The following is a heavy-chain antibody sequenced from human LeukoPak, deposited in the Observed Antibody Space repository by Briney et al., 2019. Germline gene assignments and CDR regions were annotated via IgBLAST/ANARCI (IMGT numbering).Heavy chain of an antibody. D-gene: IGHD2-15*01. CDR3: TTDLGVVAVTGFDP. J-gene: IGHJ5*02. Sequence: GGSLRLSCAASGFTFSNAWMSWVRQAPGKGLEWVGRIKSKTDGGTTDYAAPVKGRFTISRDDSKNTLYLQMNSLKTEDTAVYYCTTDLGVVAVTGFDPWGQGTLVTVSS. V-gene: IGHV3-15*01. CDR1: GFTFSNAW. CDR2: IKSKTDGGTT.